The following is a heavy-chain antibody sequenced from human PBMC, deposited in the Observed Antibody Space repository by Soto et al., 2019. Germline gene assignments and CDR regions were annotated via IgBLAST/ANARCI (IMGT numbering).Heavy chain of an antibody. Sequence: GESLKISCKGSGYSFTSYWIGWVRQMPGKGLEWMGIIYPGDSDTRYSPSFQGQVTISADKSISTAYLQWSSLKASVTAMYYCAVHYYDSSGYPPRAPHYYYYGMDVRGQGTTVTVSS. CDR1: GYSFTSYW. CDR3: AVHYYDSSGYPPRAPHYYYYGMDV. J-gene: IGHJ6*02. V-gene: IGHV5-51*01. D-gene: IGHD3-22*01. CDR2: IYPGDSDT.